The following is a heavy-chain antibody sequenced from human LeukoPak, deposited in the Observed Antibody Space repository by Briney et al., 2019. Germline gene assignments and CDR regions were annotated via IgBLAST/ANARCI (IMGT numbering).Heavy chain of an antibody. J-gene: IGHJ4*02. CDR1: GFTFSSYA. CDR2: ISSDENTK. V-gene: IGHV3-30-3*02. D-gene: IGHD6-19*01. Sequence: PGGSLRLSCATSGFTFSSYAMSWVRQAPGRGLEWVAVISSDENTKFYADSVKGRFTVYRDNSKKTVWLQMNSLRAEDTAVYYCAKKGGSSGRYDYLDYWGQGTLVTVSS. CDR3: AKKGGSSGRYDYLDY.